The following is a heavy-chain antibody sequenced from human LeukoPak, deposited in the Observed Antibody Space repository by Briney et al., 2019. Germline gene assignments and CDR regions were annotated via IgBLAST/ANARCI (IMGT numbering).Heavy chain of an antibody. D-gene: IGHD5-18*01. CDR1: GGSISSGGYY. CDR2: IYYSGST. J-gene: IGHJ5*02. V-gene: IGHV4-31*03. CDR3: ARAWGYLARWFDP. Sequence: SQTLSLTCTVPGGSISSGGYYWSWLRQHPGKGLEWIGYIYYSGSTYYNPSLKSRVTISVDTSKNQFSLKLSSVTAADTAVYYCARAWGYLARWFDPWGQGTLVTVSS.